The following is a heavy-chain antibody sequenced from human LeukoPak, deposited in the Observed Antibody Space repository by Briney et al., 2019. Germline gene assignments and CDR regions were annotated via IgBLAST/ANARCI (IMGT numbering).Heavy chain of an antibody. CDR1: GFTDSRNY. D-gene: IGHD3-10*01. CDR2: IYSGGNT. V-gene: IGHV3-53*01. CDR3: ANLPRGDY. J-gene: IGHJ4*02. Sequence: GGSLRLXCAASGFTDSRNYMSWVRQAPGKGLEWVSVIYSGGNTYYADFVKGRFTISRDNSKNTLYLQINSLTAEDTAVYYCANLPRGDYWGLGTLVTVSS.